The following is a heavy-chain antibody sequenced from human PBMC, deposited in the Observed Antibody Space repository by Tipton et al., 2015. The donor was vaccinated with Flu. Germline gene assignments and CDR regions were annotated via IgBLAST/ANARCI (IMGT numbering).Heavy chain of an antibody. CDR2: ISNSGSS. CDR3: ARSSRGWYRAMFD. D-gene: IGHD6-19*01. CDR1: DGSITSSSHY. V-gene: IGHV4-61*05. Sequence: LRLSCSVSDGSITSSSHYWGWIRQPPGKGLEWIAYISNSGSSNYNPSLKSRITVSVDTSKNQFSLILSSVTAADTAVYYCARSSRGWYRAMFDWGQGTLVTVSS. J-gene: IGHJ4*02.